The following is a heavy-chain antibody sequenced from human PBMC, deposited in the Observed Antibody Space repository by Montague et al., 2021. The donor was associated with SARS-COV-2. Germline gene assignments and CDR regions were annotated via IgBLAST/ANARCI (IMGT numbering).Heavy chain of an antibody. CDR1: GFTFSSHW. V-gene: IGHV3-7*01. J-gene: IGHJ6*02. CDR3: ARRNDMDV. CDR2: INQDGSDR. Sequence: SLRFSCAGTGFTFSSHWMNWVRQAPGKGLEWVANINQDGSDRRYVDSVKGRFTISKDNAKNSLFLEMNSLRAEDTAVYYCARRNDMDVWGQGTTVTVSS.